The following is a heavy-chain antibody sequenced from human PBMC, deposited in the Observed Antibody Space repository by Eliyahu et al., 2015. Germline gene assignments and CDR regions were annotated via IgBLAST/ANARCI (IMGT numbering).Heavy chain of an antibody. Sequence: VQPGGSLRLSCAASGFTFSSYAMSWVRQAPGKGLEWVSAISGSGGSTYYADSVKGRFTISRDNSKNTLYLQMNSLRAEDTAVYYCAKGGYDFWSSWDAFDIWGQGTMVTVSS. CDR2: ISGSGGST. CDR3: AKGGYDFWSSWDAFDI. CDR1: GFTFSSYA. D-gene: IGHD3-3*01. V-gene: IGHV3-23*01. J-gene: IGHJ3*02.